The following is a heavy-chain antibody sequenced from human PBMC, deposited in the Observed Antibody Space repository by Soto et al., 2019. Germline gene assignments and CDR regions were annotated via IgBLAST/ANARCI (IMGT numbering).Heavy chain of an antibody. J-gene: IGHJ4*02. CDR1: GWSFSGYY. CDR2: IYYSGSST. Sequence: SETLSLTCAFYGWSFSGYYWSWIRQPPGKGLEWIGYIYYSGSSTSYADSVKGRVTISRDTAKNTLYLQMNSLRAEDTAVYYCAREIVTTGEYYFDSWGLGTLVTVSS. CDR3: AREIVTTGEYYFDS. V-gene: IGHV4-34*11. D-gene: IGHD1-1*01.